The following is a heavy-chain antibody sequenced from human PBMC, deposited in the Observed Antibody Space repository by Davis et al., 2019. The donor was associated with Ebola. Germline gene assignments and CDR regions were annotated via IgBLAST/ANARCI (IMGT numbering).Heavy chain of an antibody. J-gene: IGHJ4*02. D-gene: IGHD1-26*01. CDR2: ISYDGSNK. Sequence: GESLKISCAASGFTFSSYGMHWVRQAPGKGLEWVAVISYDGSNKYYADSVKGRFTISRDNSKNTLYLQMNSLRAEDTAVYYCAKLPWASVPDYFDSWGQGSLVTVSS. CDR1: GFTFSSYG. V-gene: IGHV3-30*18. CDR3: AKLPWASVPDYFDS.